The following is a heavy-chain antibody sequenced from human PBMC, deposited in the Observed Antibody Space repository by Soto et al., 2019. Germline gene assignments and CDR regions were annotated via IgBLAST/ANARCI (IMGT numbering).Heavy chain of an antibody. CDR1: GFTFSSYG. Sequence: QVQLVESGGGVVQPGRSLRLSCAASGFTFSSYGMHWVRQAPGKGLEWVAVIWYDGSNKYYADSVKGRFTISRDNSKNTLYLQMNSLRAEDTAVYYYARGYCSSTSCYVPDAFDIWGQGTMVTVSS. CDR2: IWYDGSNK. V-gene: IGHV3-33*01. CDR3: ARGYCSSTSCYVPDAFDI. J-gene: IGHJ3*02. D-gene: IGHD2-2*01.